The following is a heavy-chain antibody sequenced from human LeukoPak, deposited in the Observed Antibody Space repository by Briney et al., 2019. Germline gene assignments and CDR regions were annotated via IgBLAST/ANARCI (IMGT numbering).Heavy chain of an antibody. D-gene: IGHD3-10*01. CDR1: GFTFSSYA. Sequence: GGSLRLSCAASGFTFSSYAIHWVRQAPGKGLEWVAFISNNGRNKDYADSVKGRFTISRDNSKNTLYLQMNSLKTEDTAVYYCTTLSYGSGSYYKPYYFDYWGQGTLVTVSS. J-gene: IGHJ4*02. V-gene: IGHV3-30*04. CDR2: ISNNGRNK. CDR3: TTLSYGSGSYYKPYYFDY.